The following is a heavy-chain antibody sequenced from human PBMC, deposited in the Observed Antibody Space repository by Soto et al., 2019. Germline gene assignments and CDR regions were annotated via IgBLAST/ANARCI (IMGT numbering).Heavy chain of an antibody. V-gene: IGHV3-23*01. Sequence: GGSLRLSCAASGFTITSNAMSWVRQGPGKGPEWVSSIIGGSENTYYANSVKGRFTISRDNSKNTLDLQMNSLSAEDTAIYYCARGTLMVRGVFDYWGPGTQVTVSS. CDR2: IIGGSENT. D-gene: IGHD3-10*01. J-gene: IGHJ4*02. CDR1: GFTITSNA. CDR3: ARGTLMVRGVFDY.